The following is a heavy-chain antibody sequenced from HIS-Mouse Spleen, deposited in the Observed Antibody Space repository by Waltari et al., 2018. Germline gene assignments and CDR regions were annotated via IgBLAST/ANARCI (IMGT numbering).Heavy chain of an antibody. J-gene: IGHJ3*02. CDR2: IYYSGST. CDR1: GGSISSSSYY. CDR3: ARTINHGYSGWHDAFDI. Sequence: QLQLQESGPGLVKPSETLSLTCTVSGGSISSSSYYWGWIRQPPGKGLEWIGSIYYSGSTYYNPSLKSRVTISVDTSKNQFSLKLSSVTAADTAVYYCARTINHGYSGWHDAFDIWGQGTMVTVSS. D-gene: IGHD5-12*01. V-gene: IGHV4-39*07.